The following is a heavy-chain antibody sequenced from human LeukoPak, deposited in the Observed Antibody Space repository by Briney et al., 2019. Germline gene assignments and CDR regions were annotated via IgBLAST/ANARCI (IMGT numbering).Heavy chain of an antibody. V-gene: IGHV1-2*02. CDR2: INPNSAGT. CDR1: GYTFTAYY. J-gene: IGHJ3*02. Sequence: ASVNVSCKASGYTFTAYYMHCVRQAPGQGLEWMGWINPNSAGTNYAQKFQGRVTMTRDTSISTAYMELSRLRSDDTAVYYCARDYYDSSGFGAFDIWGQGTMVTVSS. CDR3: ARDYYDSSGFGAFDI. D-gene: IGHD3-22*01.